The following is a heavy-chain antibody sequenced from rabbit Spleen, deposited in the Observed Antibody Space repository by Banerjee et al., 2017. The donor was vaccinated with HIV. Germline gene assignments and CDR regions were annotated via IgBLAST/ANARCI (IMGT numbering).Heavy chain of an antibody. J-gene: IGHJ6*01. Sequence: QSLEESGGDLVKPGASLTLTCKASGFDFTSTYYMCWVRQAPGKGLQWIACIDTSSSDFTYFASWAKGRFTISKTSSTTVTLQMTSLTAADTATYFCARDSGSSFSSYGMDLWGQGTLVTVS. CDR2: IDTSSSDFT. D-gene: IGHD8-1*01. CDR3: ARDSGSSFSSYGMDL. V-gene: IGHV1S40*01. CDR1: GFDFTSTYY.